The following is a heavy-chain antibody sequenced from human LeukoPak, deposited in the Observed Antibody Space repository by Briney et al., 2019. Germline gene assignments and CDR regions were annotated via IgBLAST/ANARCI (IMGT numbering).Heavy chain of an antibody. CDR2: IIPIFGTA. V-gene: IGHV1-69*06. Sequence: SVKVSCKASGGTFSSYAISWVRQAPGQGLEWMGGIIPIFGTANYAQKFQGRVTITADKSTSTAYMELSSLRSEDTAVYYCARNSVYGGNYYYYYYMDVWGKGTTVTVSS. D-gene: IGHD4-23*01. J-gene: IGHJ6*03. CDR1: GGTFSSYA. CDR3: ARNSVYGGNYYYYYYMDV.